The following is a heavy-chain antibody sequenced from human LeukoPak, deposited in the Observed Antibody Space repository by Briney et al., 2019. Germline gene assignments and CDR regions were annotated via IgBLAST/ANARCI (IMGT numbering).Heavy chain of an antibody. CDR3: ARVELAPYYYYLDV. Sequence: GGSLRLSCAASGFSISSDEMNWGRQAPGKGLEWVSHISISVSSIWYADSLKARFPISRHNAQNSLYLQMNSLRAEDTAVYYCARVELAPYYYYLDVWGKGTTVTVSS. CDR1: GFSISSDE. D-gene: IGHD1-7*01. J-gene: IGHJ6*03. V-gene: IGHV3-48*03. CDR2: ISISVSSI.